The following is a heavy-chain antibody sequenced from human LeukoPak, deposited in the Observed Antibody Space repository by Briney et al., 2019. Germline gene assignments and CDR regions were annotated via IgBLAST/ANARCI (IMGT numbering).Heavy chain of an antibody. Sequence: SETLSLTCTVSGGSISSSSYYWGWIRQPPGKGREWIGSIYYSGSTYYNPSLKSRVTISVDTSKNQFSLKLSSVTAADTAVYYCAREQLYYYGSGSYYPNWFDPWGQGTLVTVSS. J-gene: IGHJ5*02. V-gene: IGHV4-39*07. D-gene: IGHD3-10*01. CDR3: AREQLYYYGSGSYYPNWFDP. CDR1: GGSISSSSYY. CDR2: IYYSGST.